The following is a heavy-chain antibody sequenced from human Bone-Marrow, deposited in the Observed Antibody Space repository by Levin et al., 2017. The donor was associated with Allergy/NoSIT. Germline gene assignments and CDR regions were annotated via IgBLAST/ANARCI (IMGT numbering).Heavy chain of an antibody. Sequence: SETLSLTCSVSGGSISSGDYYWSWIRQPPGKGLECIGYISYSGSTYYNPSLMSRVTISVDTSKNQFSLKLGSGTPADTAVYYCARDEKDYDLLTGYEYNWFDLWGQGTLVTVSS. CDR1: GGSISSGDYY. J-gene: IGHJ5*02. V-gene: IGHV4-30-4*01. D-gene: IGHD3-9*01. CDR3: ARDEKDYDLLTGYEYNWFDL. CDR2: ISYSGST.